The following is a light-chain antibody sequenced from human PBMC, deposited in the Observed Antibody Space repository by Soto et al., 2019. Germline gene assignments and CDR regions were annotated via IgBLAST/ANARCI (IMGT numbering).Light chain of an antibody. V-gene: IGLV2-23*01. CDR2: EGI. CDR1: SSNIGTNF. Sequence: QSVLTQPPSVSAAPGQNITISCSGSSSNIGTNFVSWYHQLPRAAPKLMIYEGIKRPSGVSNRFSGSKSGNTAFLTISGLQAEDEADYYCCSYAGSGTDNYVFGSGTKVTVL. J-gene: IGLJ1*01. CDR3: CSYAGSGTDNYV.